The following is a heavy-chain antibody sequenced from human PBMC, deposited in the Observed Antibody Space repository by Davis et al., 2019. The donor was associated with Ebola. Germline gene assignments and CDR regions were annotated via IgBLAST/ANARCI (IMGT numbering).Heavy chain of an antibody. CDR3: AKLNTVTTWPVVGY. D-gene: IGHD4-11*01. Sequence: GGSLRLSCAASGFTFSSYSMNWVRQAPGKGLEWVSAISGSGGSTYYADSVKGRFTISRDNSKNTLYLQMNSLRAEDTAVYYCAKLNTVTTWPVVGYWGQGTLVTVSS. V-gene: IGHV3-23*01. CDR1: GFTFSSYS. J-gene: IGHJ4*02. CDR2: ISGSGGST.